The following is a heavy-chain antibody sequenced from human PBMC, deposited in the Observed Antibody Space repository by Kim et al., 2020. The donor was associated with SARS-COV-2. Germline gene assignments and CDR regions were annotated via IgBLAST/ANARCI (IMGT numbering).Heavy chain of an antibody. D-gene: IGHD3-10*01. Sequence: ASVKVSCKASGYTFTSYDINWVRQATGQGLEWMGWMNPNSGNTGYAQKFQGRVTMTRNTSISTAYMELSSLRSEDTAVYYCARGRPRLLWFGASLPDYWGQGTLVTVSS. J-gene: IGHJ4*02. CDR3: ARGRPRLLWFGASLPDY. V-gene: IGHV1-8*01. CDR1: GYTFTSYD. CDR2: MNPNSGNT.